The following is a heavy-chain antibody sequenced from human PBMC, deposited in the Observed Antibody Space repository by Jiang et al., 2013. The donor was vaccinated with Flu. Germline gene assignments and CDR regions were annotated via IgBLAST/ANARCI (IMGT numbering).Heavy chain of an antibody. D-gene: IGHD6-19*01. CDR2: IYTSGST. V-gene: IGHV4-61*02. Sequence: GLVKPSQTLSLTCTVSGGSISSGSYYWSWIRQPAGKGLEWIGRIYTSGSTNYNPSLKSRVTISVDTSKNQFSLKLSSVTAADTAVYYCARAKYIAVAATYNWFDPWGQGTLVTVSS. CDR3: ARAKYIAVAATYNWFDP. CDR1: GGSISSGSYY. J-gene: IGHJ5*02.